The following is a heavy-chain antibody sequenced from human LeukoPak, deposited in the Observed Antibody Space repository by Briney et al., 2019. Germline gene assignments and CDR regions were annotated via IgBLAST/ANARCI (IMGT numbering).Heavy chain of an antibody. CDR3: TRGPSTEDV. Sequence: GGSLKLSCAASGFTFSGSAMHWVRQASGKGLEWVGRIRSKANSYATAYAASVKGRFTISRDDSKNTAYLQMNSLKTEGTAVYYCTRGPSTEDVWGKGTTVTVSS. J-gene: IGHJ6*04. V-gene: IGHV3-73*01. CDR1: GFTFSGSA. CDR2: IRSKANSYAT.